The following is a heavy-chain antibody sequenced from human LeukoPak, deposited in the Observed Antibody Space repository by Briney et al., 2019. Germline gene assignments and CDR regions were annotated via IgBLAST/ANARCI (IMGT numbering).Heavy chain of an antibody. CDR1: GFTFSYHW. CDR2: IKNDGTVK. CDR3: ARAPGYCSSTSCYMAGSWFDY. Sequence: GGSLTLSCAASGFTFSYHWMTWVRQAPGKGLEWVANIKNDGTVKNYVDSVKGRFTISRDNADNSLFLQMNSLRAEDTAVYYCARAPGYCSSTSCYMAGSWFDYWGQGTLVTVSS. V-gene: IGHV3-7*01. D-gene: IGHD2-2*02. J-gene: IGHJ4*02.